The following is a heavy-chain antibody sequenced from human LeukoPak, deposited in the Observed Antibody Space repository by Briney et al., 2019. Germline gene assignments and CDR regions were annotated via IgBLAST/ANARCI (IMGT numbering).Heavy chain of an antibody. CDR2: ISESGGST. Sequence: PGGSLRLSCAASVFTFNTYAMTWVRQAPGKGLEWVSDISESGGSTYYEDSVQGRFTISRDNSKNTLYLQMNSLRVEDTAIYYCAKAGSDWYYFDSWGQGTLVTVSS. J-gene: IGHJ4*02. V-gene: IGHV3-23*01. CDR3: AKAGSDWYYFDS. CDR1: VFTFNTYA. D-gene: IGHD6-19*01.